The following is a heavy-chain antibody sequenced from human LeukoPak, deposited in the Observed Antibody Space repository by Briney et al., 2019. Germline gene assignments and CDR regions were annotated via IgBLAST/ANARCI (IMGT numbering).Heavy chain of an antibody. V-gene: IGHV3-74*01. CDR3: ARALAVTGTGGFDP. J-gene: IGHJ5*02. CDR1: GFTFNNYW. Sequence: PGGSLRLSRTASGFTFNNYWMHWVRQAPGKGPVWVSRINTDGRSTSYADSVKGRFTISRDNAKNTLYLQMNSLRAEDTAVYYCARALAVTGTGGFDPWGQGTLVTVSS. D-gene: IGHD6-19*01. CDR2: INTDGRST.